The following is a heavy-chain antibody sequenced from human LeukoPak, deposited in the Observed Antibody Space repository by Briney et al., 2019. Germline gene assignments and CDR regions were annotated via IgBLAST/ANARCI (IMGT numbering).Heavy chain of an antibody. J-gene: IGHJ4*02. CDR2: FNYTGST. D-gene: IGHD2-2*02. V-gene: IGHV4-34*01. CDR1: GGSFSGFY. Sequence: SETLSLTCAVYGGSFSGFYWSWIRHVPGKGLEWIGEFNYTGSTSYNPSLKSRVTISVDTSKNQFSLKLSSVTAADTAVYYCARRIPEGGSFDYWGQGTLVTVSS. CDR3: ARRIPEGGSFDY.